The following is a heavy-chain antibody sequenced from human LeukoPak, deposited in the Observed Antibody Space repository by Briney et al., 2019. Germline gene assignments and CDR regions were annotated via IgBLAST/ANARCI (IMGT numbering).Heavy chain of an antibody. Sequence: SETLSLTCTVSGGSISSSSYYWGWIRQPPGKGLEWIGYIYYSGSTNYNPSLKSRVTISVDTSKNQFSLKLSSVTAADTAGYYCARGEYYYYYYMEVWGKGTTFTVSS. D-gene: IGHD6-6*01. CDR2: IYYSGST. CDR3: ARGEYYYYYYMEV. V-gene: IGHV4-61*05. CDR1: GGSISSSSYY. J-gene: IGHJ6*03.